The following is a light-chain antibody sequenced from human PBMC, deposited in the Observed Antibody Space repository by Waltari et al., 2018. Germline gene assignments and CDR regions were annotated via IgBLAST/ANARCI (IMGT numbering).Light chain of an antibody. CDR3: MQGAQWAYT. CDR2: KVS. J-gene: IGKJ2*01. Sequence: DGVMTQSPLPLPVTLGPPASIPCRSSQSLVHSDGNTYLYGFQQRPGQSPRRLIYKVSNRDGGVRDRFSGRGTGSDFTRKISRVESEDVGSYYCMQGAQWAYTFGQGTKRE. V-gene: IGKV2-30*02. CDR1: QSLVHSDGNTY.